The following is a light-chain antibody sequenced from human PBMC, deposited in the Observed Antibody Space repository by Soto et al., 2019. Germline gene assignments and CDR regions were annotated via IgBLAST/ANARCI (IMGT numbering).Light chain of an antibody. CDR3: PQYYTLPIT. V-gene: IGKV3-15*01. CDR1: QSVTTGY. J-gene: IGKJ4*01. Sequence: EVVFTQSPGTLSLSPGERATLSFRSSQSVTTGYLAWYQQRPGQAPRLLISGASTGATGIPARFSGSGWGTEVTLTSGRLQSDDCACDFSPQYYTLPITFGGGTKVDIK. CDR2: GAS.